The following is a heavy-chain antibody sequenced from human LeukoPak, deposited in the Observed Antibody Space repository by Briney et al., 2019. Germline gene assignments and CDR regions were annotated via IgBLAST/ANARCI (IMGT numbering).Heavy chain of an antibody. J-gene: IGHJ6*03. V-gene: IGHV1-2*02. Sequence: ASVKVSCKASGYTFTGYYMHWVRQAPGQGLEWMGWINPNSGGTNYAQKFQGRVTMTRDTSISTAYMELSRLRSDDTAVYYCAREGWDSGWYLRSYYYYYYMDVWGKGTTVTVSS. D-gene: IGHD6-19*01. CDR3: AREGWDSGWYLRSYYYYYYMDV. CDR1: GYTFTGYY. CDR2: INPNSGGT.